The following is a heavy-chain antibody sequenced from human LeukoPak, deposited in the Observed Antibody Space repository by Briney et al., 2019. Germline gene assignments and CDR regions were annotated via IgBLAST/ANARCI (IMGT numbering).Heavy chain of an antibody. D-gene: IGHD6-13*01. CDR2: IGTSGNSK. CDR1: GFTFTTYP. V-gene: IGHV3-23*01. J-gene: IGHJ6*02. Sequence: TGGSLRLSCAASGFTFTTYPMTWVRRAPGRGLEWVSAIGTSGNSKYYAVSVRGRFTVSRDNFKNSLYLQMDRVRAEDTAVYYCAAGLYYYGMDMWGQGTTVTVSS. CDR3: AAGLYYYGMDM.